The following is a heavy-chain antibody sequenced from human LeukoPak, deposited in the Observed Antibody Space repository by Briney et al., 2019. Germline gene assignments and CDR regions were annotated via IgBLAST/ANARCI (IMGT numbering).Heavy chain of an antibody. Sequence: ASVKVSCKASGYTFTSYYMHWVRQAPGQGLEWMGIINPSGGITSYAQKFQGRVTMTRDTSTSTVYMELSSLRSEDTAVYYCAREAYYGSGSSRPNANYGMDVWGQGTTVTVSS. CDR1: GYTFTSYY. D-gene: IGHD3-10*01. J-gene: IGHJ6*02. V-gene: IGHV1-46*01. CDR2: INPSGGIT. CDR3: AREAYYGSGSSRPNANYGMDV.